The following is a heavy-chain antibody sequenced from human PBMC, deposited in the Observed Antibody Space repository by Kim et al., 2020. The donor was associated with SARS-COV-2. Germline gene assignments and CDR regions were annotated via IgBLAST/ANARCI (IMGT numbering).Heavy chain of an antibody. CDR1: GYSFNTYW. CDR2: IDPSDSYT. CDR3: ARLERESYSLDL. D-gene: IGHD2-15*01. V-gene: IGHV5-10-1*01. J-gene: IGHJ3*01. Sequence: GESLKISCHGSGYSFNTYWITWVRQKPGQGLEWLGRIDPSDSYTHYSPSFEGHVAISADRSITTSFLRWDSLKTSDTAIYFCARLERESYSLDLWGQGTMVTVSS.